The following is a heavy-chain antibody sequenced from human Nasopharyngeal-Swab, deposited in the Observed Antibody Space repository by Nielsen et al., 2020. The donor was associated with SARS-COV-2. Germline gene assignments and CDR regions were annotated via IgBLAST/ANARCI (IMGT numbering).Heavy chain of an antibody. D-gene: IGHD2-2*01. CDR3: ARGGGITSSPVDSFDI. CDR1: GYTVISYY. V-gene: IGHV1-46*01. Sequence: SVKVSCKASGYTVISYYIYWVRQAPGQGLEWMGIINPNAGSTSIAQKFQGRLTMTRDTSTSTVYMELSSLRSEDTAVYYCARGGGITSSPVDSFDIWGQGTMVTVSS. CDR2: INPNAGST. J-gene: IGHJ3*02.